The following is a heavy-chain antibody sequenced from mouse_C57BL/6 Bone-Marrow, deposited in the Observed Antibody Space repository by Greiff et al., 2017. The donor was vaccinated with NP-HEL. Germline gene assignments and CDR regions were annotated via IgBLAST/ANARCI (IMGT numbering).Heavy chain of an antibody. CDR2: ISTGGGST. CDR1: GFTFSDYY. V-gene: IGHV5-12*01. CDR3: ARPAY. Sequence: EVMLVESGGGLVQPGGSLKLSCAASGFTFSDYYMYWVRQTPEKRLEWVAYISTGGGSTYYPDTVKGRFTISRDNAKNTLYLQMSSLKSEDTAMYYCARPAYWGQGTLVTVSA. J-gene: IGHJ3*01.